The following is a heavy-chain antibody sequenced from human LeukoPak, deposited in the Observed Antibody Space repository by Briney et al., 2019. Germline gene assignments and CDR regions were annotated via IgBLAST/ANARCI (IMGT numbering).Heavy chain of an antibody. V-gene: IGHV1-3*01. D-gene: IGHD4-17*01. CDR3: ARGTVAPNWFDP. CDR1: GYSFTSYT. Sequence: GASVKVSCKASGYSFTSYTMHWVRQAPGQGLEWMGWINAGNGNTKYSQKFQGRVTITRDTSASTAYMELSSLISEDTAVYYCARGTVAPNWFDPWGQGTLVTVSS. J-gene: IGHJ5*02. CDR2: INAGNGNT.